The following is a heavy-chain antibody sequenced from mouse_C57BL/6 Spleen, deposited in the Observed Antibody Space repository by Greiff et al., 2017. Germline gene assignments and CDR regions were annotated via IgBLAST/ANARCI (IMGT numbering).Heavy chain of an antibody. CDR3: ARWGAAQAYAMDY. CDR2: IYPGDGDT. CDR1: GYAFSSSW. J-gene: IGHJ4*01. Sequence: QVQLQQSGPELVKPGASVKISCKASGYAFSSSWMNWVKQRPGKGLEWIGRIYPGDGDTNYNGKFKGKATLTADKSSSTAYMQLSSLTSEDSAVYFCARWGAAQAYAMDYWGQGTSVTVSS. D-gene: IGHD3-2*02. V-gene: IGHV1-82*01.